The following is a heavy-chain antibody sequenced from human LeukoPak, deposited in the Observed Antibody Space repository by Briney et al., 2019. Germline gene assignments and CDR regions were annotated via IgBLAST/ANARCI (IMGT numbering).Heavy chain of an antibody. D-gene: IGHD3-3*01. Sequence: VASVTVSCKASGYTFTSYGISWVRQAPGQGLEWMGWISAYNGNTNYAQKLQGRVTMTTDTSTSTAYMELRSLRSDDTAVYYCARGGRYDFWSGYYEDAFDIWGQGTMVTVSS. CDR3: ARGGRYDFWSGYYEDAFDI. CDR2: ISAYNGNT. V-gene: IGHV1-18*01. J-gene: IGHJ3*02. CDR1: GYTFTSYG.